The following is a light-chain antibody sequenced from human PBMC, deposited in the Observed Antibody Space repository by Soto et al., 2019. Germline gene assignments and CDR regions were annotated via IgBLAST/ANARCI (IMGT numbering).Light chain of an antibody. CDR3: SSFTTANTWV. V-gene: IGLV2-14*01. CDR1: SSDVGSNNF. Sequence: QCVLTQPASVSGSPGQSITISCTGTSSDVGSNNFVSWFQQHPGKAPKLMIYEVTNRPSGVSYRFSGSKSGNTASLTISGLQAEDEADYYCSSFTTANTWVFGGGTKLTVL. CDR2: EVT. J-gene: IGLJ3*02.